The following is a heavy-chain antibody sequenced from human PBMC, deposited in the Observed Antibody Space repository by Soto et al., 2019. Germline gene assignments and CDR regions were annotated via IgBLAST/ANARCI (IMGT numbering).Heavy chain of an antibody. V-gene: IGHV1-69*01. J-gene: IGHJ3*02. CDR2: IIPIFGTA. D-gene: IGHD3-22*01. CDR3: ARDRRDYYDSSGYYNDAFDI. CDR1: GGTFSSYA. Sequence: QVQLVQSGAEVKKPGSSVKVSCKASGGTFSSYAISWVRQAPGQGLEWMGGIIPIFGTANYAQKFQGRVTITADDSTSTAYMELSSVRSEDTAVYYCARDRRDYYDSSGYYNDAFDIWGQETMVTVSS.